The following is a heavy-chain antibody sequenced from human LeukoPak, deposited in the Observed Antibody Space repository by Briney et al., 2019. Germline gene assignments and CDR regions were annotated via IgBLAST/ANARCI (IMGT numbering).Heavy chain of an antibody. D-gene: IGHD6-19*01. CDR3: AGLAVADFYY. CDR2: IKQDGSER. J-gene: IGHJ4*02. CDR1: GFTCSSYW. V-gene: IGHV3-7*01. Sequence: GGPLRLXCAASGFTCSSYWMRWVRRAPGKGREWVANIKQDGSERYYVYSVKGRFTISRDNGKNSLYLQMNSLSAEDTAVYYCAGLAVADFYYWGQGTLGTVSS.